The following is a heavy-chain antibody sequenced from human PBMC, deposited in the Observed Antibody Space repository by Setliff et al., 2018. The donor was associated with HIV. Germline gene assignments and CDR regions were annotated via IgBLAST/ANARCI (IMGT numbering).Heavy chain of an antibody. J-gene: IGHJ4*02. CDR1: GFTFRSYE. D-gene: IGHD5-12*01. CDR2: ISTSSTYT. Sequence: PGGSLRLSCAASGFTFRSYEMNWVRQAPGKGLEWVSSISTSSTYTYYADSVKGRFTIARDNAKNALYLQMNSLRAEDTAVYYCATHRVGQRPWLSDFWGQGTLVTVSS. V-gene: IGHV3-21*01. CDR3: ATHRVGQRPWLSDF.